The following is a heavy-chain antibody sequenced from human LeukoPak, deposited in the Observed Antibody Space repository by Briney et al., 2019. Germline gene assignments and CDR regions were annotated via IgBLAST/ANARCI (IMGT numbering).Heavy chain of an antibody. D-gene: IGHD6-19*01. J-gene: IGHJ4*02. Sequence: PGGSLRLSCAASGSTFSSYAMSWVRQAPGKGLEWVSAISGSGGSTYYADSVKGRFTISRDNSKNTLYLQMNSLRAEDTAVYYCAKDSRQPIAVAIDYWGQGTLVTVSS. CDR3: AKDSRQPIAVAIDY. V-gene: IGHV3-23*01. CDR1: GSTFSSYA. CDR2: ISGSGGST.